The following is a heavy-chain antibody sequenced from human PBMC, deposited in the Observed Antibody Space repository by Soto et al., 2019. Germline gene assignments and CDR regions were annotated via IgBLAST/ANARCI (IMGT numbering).Heavy chain of an antibody. D-gene: IGHD5-12*01. CDR1: GGSVSTQY. CDR3: ARHVTTYTSGNDYDAFDV. CDR2: IYNSGST. J-gene: IGHJ3*01. V-gene: IGHV4-59*08. Sequence: QVQLQESGPGLVKPSETLSLTCTVSGGSVSTQYWSWIRQTPGKGLEWLAYIYNSGSTAYNPSLTSPVSESIDTSMNQFFLRLSSVTAGDTAVYFCARHVTTYTSGNDYDAFDVWGQGTMVTVSS.